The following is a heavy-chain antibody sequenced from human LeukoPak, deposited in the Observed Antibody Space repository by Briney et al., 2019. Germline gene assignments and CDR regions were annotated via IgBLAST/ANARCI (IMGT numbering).Heavy chain of an antibody. CDR2: INPSGGST. Sequence: ASVKVSCKASGYTFTSYYMHWVRQAPGQGLEWMGIINPSGGSTSYAQKFQGRVTMTRDTSTSTVYMELSSLRSEDTAVYYCAREREERLLWFGESRMTLQWWGQGTLVTVSS. V-gene: IGHV1-46*03. D-gene: IGHD3-10*01. J-gene: IGHJ4*02. CDR3: AREREERLLWFGESRMTLQW. CDR1: GYTFTSYY.